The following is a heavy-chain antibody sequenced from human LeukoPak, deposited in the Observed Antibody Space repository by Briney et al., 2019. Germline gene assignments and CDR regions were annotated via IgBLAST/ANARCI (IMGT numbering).Heavy chain of an antibody. CDR2: IYHSGST. CDR1: GYSNSSGYY. V-gene: IGHV4-38-2*01. CDR3: ARCRDYYDSSGYYSQFDY. J-gene: IGHJ4*02. D-gene: IGHD3-22*01. Sequence: SETLSLTCAVSGYSNSSGYYWGWIRQPPGKGLEWIGSIYHSGSTYYNPSLKSRVTISVDTSKNQFSLKLSSVTAADTAVYYCARCRDYYDSSGYYSQFDYWGQGTLVTVSS.